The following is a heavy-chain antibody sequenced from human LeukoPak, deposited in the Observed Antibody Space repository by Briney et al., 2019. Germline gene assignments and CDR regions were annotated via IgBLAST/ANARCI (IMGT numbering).Heavy chain of an antibody. Sequence: SETLSLTCAVYGGSFSGYYWSWIRQPPGKGLEWIGEINHSGSTNYNPSLKSRVTISVDTSKNQFSLKLSSVTAADTAVYYCARLIIVPAANFDPWGRGTLVTVSS. CDR2: INHSGST. J-gene: IGHJ5*02. V-gene: IGHV4-34*01. CDR3: ARLIIVPAANFDP. D-gene: IGHD2-2*01. CDR1: GGSFSGYY.